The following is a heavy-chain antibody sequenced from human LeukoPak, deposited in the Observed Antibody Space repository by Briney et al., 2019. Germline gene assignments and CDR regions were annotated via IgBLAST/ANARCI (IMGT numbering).Heavy chain of an antibody. CDR1: GFTFGDYY. Sequence: LSLSCAAYGFTFGDYYRSWFPQAPGKELEWVSYISSSGSTIYYADSVKGRFTISRDNAKNSLYLQMNSLRAEDTAVYYCARDVRFGESRFNPWGQGTLVTVSS. CDR2: ISSSGSTI. J-gene: IGHJ5*02. D-gene: IGHD3-10*01. V-gene: IGHV3-11*01. CDR3: ARDVRFGESRFNP.